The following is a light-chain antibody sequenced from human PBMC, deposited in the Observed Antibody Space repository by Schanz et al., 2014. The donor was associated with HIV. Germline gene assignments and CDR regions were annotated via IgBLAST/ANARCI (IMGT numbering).Light chain of an antibody. CDR2: RNN. Sequence: QSVLTQPPSASGTPGQRVTISCSGSSSNIGSNFGYWYQQLPGTAPKLLIYRNNQRPSGVPDRFSGSKSGTSASLAISGLQAEDEADYYCQSHDSRLSAWVFGGGTKLTVL. V-gene: IGLV1-47*01. J-gene: IGLJ3*02. CDR1: SSNIGSNF. CDR3: QSHDSRLSAWV.